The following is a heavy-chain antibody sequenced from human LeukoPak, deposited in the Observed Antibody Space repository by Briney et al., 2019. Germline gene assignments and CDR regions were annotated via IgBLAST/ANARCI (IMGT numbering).Heavy chain of an antibody. CDR3: ARDTAVAALDC. D-gene: IGHD6-19*01. CDR1: GFSFSSHG. V-gene: IGHV3-33*01. Sequence: GSLRLSCAASGFSFSSHGFHWVRQAPGKGLEWVAAIWSDGSKKSYGDSVKGRFTISRDISKSTVYLQMNSLRVEDTALYFCARDTAVAALDCRGQGTLVTVSS. J-gene: IGHJ4*02. CDR2: IWSDGSKK.